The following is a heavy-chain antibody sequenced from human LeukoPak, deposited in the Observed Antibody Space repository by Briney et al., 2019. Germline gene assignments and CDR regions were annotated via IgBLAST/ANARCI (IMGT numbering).Heavy chain of an antibody. CDR1: GGSFSVYY. V-gene: IGHV4-34*01. CDR2: INHSGST. J-gene: IGHJ4*02. CDR3: AGGYEYYFDY. D-gene: IGHD5-12*01. Sequence: SETLSLTCAVYGGSFSVYYWSWIRQPPGKGLEWIGEINHSGSTNYNPSLKSRVTISVDTSKNQFSLKLSSVTAADTAVYYCAGGYEYYFDYWGQGTLVTVSS.